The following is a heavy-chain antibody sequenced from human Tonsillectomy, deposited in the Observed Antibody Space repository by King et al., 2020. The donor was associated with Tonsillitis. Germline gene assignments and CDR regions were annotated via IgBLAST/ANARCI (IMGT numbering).Heavy chain of an antibody. CDR3: ARANDLWSGWAYFFDY. D-gene: IGHD3-3*01. J-gene: IGHJ4*02. CDR1: GFTFSAFE. Sequence: VQLVESGGNLLQPGGSLRLSCAASGFTFSAFEMNWVRQAPGKGLEWISYISGSGSSIYYADSVKGRFTISRDNAKNSLYLQMNSLRAEDTAVYYCARANDLWSGWAYFFDYWGRGTLVTVSS. CDR2: ISGSGSSI. V-gene: IGHV3-48*03.